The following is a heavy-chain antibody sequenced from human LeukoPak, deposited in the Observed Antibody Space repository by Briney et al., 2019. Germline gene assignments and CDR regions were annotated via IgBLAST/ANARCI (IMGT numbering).Heavy chain of an antibody. CDR1: GFTFSSYA. CDR3: AKSWDRTYYDILTGYWTSDY. J-gene: IGHJ4*02. D-gene: IGHD3-9*01. Sequence: PGGSLRLSCAASGFTFSSYAMHWVRQAPGKGLEWVAVISYDGSNKYYADSVKGRFTISRDNSKNTLYLQMNSLRAEDTAVYYCAKSWDRTYYDILTGYWTSDYWGQGTLVTVSS. CDR2: ISYDGSNK. V-gene: IGHV3-30*04.